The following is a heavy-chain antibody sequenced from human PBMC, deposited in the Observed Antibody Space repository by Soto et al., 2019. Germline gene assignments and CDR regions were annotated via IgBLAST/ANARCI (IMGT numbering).Heavy chain of an antibody. CDR2: IYYSGST. V-gene: IGHV4-31*03. D-gene: IGHD2-15*01. J-gene: IGHJ5*02. Sequence: SSETLSLTCTVSGGSISSGGYCWSWIRQHPGKGLEWIGYIYYSGSTYYNPSLKSRVTISVDTSKNQFSLKLSSVTAADTAVYYCARENRYCSGGSCYYNWFDPWGQGTLVTVSS. CDR1: GGSISSGGYC. CDR3: ARENRYCSGGSCYYNWFDP.